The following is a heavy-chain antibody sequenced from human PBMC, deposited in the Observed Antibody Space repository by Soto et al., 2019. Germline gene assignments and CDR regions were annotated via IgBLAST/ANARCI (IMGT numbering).Heavy chain of an antibody. J-gene: IGHJ6*02. V-gene: IGHV1-69*06. Sequence: VASVKVSCKASGGTFSSYAISWVRQAPGQGLEWMGGIIPIFGTANYAQKFQGRVTITADKSTSTAYMELSSLRSEDTAVYYCAVGWIQLWLDYYGMDVWGQGTTVTVSS. D-gene: IGHD5-18*01. CDR2: IIPIFGTA. CDR3: AVGWIQLWLDYYGMDV. CDR1: GGTFSSYA.